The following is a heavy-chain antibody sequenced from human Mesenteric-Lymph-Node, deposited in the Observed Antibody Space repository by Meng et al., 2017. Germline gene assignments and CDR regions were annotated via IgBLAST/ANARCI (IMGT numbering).Heavy chain of an antibody. J-gene: IGHJ4*02. D-gene: IGHD4-17*01. Sequence: QVELKGAGHGLVKPSVTLSLTCDVSGGSIRNDQWWSWVRQAPGKGLEWIGEIYHSGRTNYNPSVKSRVSMSVDKSQNHFSLRLSSVTAADTAVYYCTTLYGDSISWGQGTLVTVSS. V-gene: IGHV4-4*02. CDR3: TTLYGDSIS. CDR1: GGSIRNDQW. CDR2: IYHSGRT.